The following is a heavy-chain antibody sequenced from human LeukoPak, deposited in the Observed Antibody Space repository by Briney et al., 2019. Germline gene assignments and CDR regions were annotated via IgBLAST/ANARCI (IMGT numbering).Heavy chain of an antibody. CDR2: INPSGGST. CDR3: ASSVPQSPPQDYYYMDV. V-gene: IGHV1-46*01. D-gene: IGHD1-14*01. Sequence: ASVKVSCKASGYTFTSYYMHWVRQAPGQGLEWMGIINPSGGSTSYAQKFQGRVTMTRDMSTSTVYMELGSLRSEDTAVYYCASSVPQSPPQDYYYMDVWGKGTTVTVSS. J-gene: IGHJ6*03. CDR1: GYTFTSYY.